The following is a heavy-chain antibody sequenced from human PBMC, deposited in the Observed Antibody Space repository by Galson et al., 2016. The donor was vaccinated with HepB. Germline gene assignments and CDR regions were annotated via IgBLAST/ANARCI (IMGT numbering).Heavy chain of an antibody. J-gene: IGHJ5*02. CDR2: ISYDGNSK. CDR3: ARDLYYYGSGTYYLSYWFDP. CDR1: DSPSVAML. Sequence: SLRSPVQPLDSPSVAMLCTGSARLQARGLEWVAVISYDGNSKYYADSVKGRFTISRDNSKNTLSLQMSSLRDEDTAVYYCARDLYYYGSGTYYLSYWFDPWGQGTL. D-gene: IGHD3-10*01. V-gene: IGHV3-30-3*01.